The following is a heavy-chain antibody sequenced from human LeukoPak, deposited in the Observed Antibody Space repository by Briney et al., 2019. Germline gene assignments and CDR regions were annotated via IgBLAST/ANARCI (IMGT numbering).Heavy chain of an antibody. CDR3: VKRGATVRRTYFFDS. V-gene: IGHV3-30*02. Sequence: GGPLRPSCVASGSTFNAFGLHWARQAPGKGLEWVAFYRYDGNDKYYSGSVEGRFTISRDNPKNTLYLQMNSLRVEDTSFYYCVKRGATVRRTYFFDSWGQGALVTVSS. CDR2: YRYDGNDK. J-gene: IGHJ4*02. CDR1: GSTFNAFG. D-gene: IGHD1-26*01.